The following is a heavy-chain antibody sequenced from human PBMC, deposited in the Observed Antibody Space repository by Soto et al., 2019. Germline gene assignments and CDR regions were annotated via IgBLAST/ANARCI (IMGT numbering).Heavy chain of an antibody. CDR3: ATSFSDSYYDIAF. V-gene: IGHV3-9*01. CDR1: GFTFDDYA. D-gene: IGHD1-26*01. CDR2: ISWNSAGM. Sequence: PGGSLRLSCAASGFTFDDYAMHLVRHAPGKGLEWVSGISWNSAGMDYADSVKDRFSISRDNAENSLYLQMNILKIEDTAFYYCATSFSDSYYDIAFWAQGTLVTVSS. J-gene: IGHJ4*02.